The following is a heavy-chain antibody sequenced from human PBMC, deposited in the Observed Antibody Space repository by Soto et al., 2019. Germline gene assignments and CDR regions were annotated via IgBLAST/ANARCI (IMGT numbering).Heavy chain of an antibody. CDR1: GGSISSYY. V-gene: IGHV4-59*01. CDR3: ARGYVVVPAAIARYYYGMDV. Sequence: SETLSLTCTVSGGSISSYYWSWIRQPPGKGLEWIGYIYYSGSTNYNPSLKSRVTISVDTSKNQFSLKLSSVTAADTAVYYCARGYVVVPAAIARYYYGMDVWGQGTTVTVSS. J-gene: IGHJ6*02. CDR2: IYYSGST. D-gene: IGHD2-2*01.